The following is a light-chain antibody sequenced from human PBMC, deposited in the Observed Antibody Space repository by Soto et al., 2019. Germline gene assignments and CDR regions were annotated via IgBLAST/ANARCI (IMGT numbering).Light chain of an antibody. V-gene: IGLV2-14*03. CDR3: CAYSTSGTHV. J-gene: IGLJ1*01. CDR1: SSDVGSYDY. CDR2: DVN. Sequence: QSVLTQPASVSGSPGQPITFSCTGTSSDVGSYDYVSWHQQHPGKAPKLIIYDVNNRPSGVPSRFSGSKSGNTASLIISGLQTEDEADYYCCAYSTSGTHVFGTGTKVTVL.